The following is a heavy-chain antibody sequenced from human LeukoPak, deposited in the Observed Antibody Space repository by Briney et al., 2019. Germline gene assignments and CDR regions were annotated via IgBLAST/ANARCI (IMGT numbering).Heavy chain of an antibody. V-gene: IGHV4-61*02. J-gene: IGHJ3*02. D-gene: IGHD2-15*01. CDR1: GDSISSGSYF. Sequence: PSQTLSLTCSVSGDSISSGSYFWSCIRQPAGKGLEWIGRIHTSGTTNYNPSLKSRVTISLDRSKNQYSLNLSPVTASDTAVYYCARGGGYDAFDIWGQGTMVTVSS. CDR3: ARGGGYDAFDI. CDR2: IHTSGTT.